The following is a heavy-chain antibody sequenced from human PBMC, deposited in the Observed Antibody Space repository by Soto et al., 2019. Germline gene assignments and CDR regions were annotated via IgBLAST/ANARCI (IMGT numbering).Heavy chain of an antibody. J-gene: IGHJ4*02. CDR1: GGSISSSSYY. CDR3: ARGIVVVTDFDY. V-gene: IGHV4-39*01. D-gene: IGHD2-21*02. Sequence: SETLSLTCTVSGGSISSSSYYWGWIRQPPGKGLEWIGCIYYSGSTYYNPSLKSRVTISVDTSKNQFSLKLSSVTAADTAVYYCARGIVVVTDFDYWGQGTLVTVSS. CDR2: IYYSGST.